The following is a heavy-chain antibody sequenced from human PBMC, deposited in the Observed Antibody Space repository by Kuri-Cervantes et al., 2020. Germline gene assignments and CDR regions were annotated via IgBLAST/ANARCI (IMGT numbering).Heavy chain of an antibody. CDR1: GYTFTSYD. J-gene: IGHJ6*02. CDR2: MNPNSGNT. CDR3: ERMYYDILTGYYSGYYGMDV. Sequence: ASVKVSCKASGYTFTSYDINWVRQATGQGLEWMGWMNPNSGNTGYAQKFQGRVTMTRNGGRRRGGGGLSSLRSEDTAVYYCERMYYDILTGYYSGYYGMDVWGQGTTVTVSS. V-gene: IGHV1-8*01. D-gene: IGHD3-9*01.